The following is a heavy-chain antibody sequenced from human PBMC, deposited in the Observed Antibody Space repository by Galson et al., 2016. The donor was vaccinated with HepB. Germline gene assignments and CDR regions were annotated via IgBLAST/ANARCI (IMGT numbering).Heavy chain of an antibody. V-gene: IGHV4-61*01. Sequence: ETLSLTCTVSGDSVSSGHYYWSWIRQPPGKGLEWIGYIYFSGSTYYNPSLKSRITISVDTSKNQFSLNLSSVTASVLAVDFCARVARSGSACYIFTWCQETLVTVSS. D-gene: IGHD6-19*01. J-gene: IGHJ4*02. CDR2: IYFSGST. CDR1: GDSVSSGHYY. CDR3: ARVARSGSACYIFT.